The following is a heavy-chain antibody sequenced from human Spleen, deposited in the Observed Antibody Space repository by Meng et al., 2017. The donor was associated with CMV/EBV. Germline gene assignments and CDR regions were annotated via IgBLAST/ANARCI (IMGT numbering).Heavy chain of an antibody. CDR2: INHSGDT. D-gene: IGHD6-25*01. CDR1: GGSFSGYY. Sequence: SETLSLTCAIYGGSFSGYYWSWIRQSPGKGLEWIGEINHSGDTNYNPSLKSRVTVSVDTSKNQFSLKLNSVTAADTAVYYCTRGLLKYCDNSSCYRYYYDVDGWSRGTPVTVSS. V-gene: IGHV4-34*01. J-gene: IGHJ6*02. CDR3: TRGLLKYCDNSSCYRYYYDVDG.